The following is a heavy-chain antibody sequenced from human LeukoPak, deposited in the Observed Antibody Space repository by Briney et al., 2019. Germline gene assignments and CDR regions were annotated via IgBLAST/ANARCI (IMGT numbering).Heavy chain of an antibody. Sequence: GGSLRLFCAASGFTFSSYAMHWVRQAPGKGLEWVAVISYDGSNKYYADSVKGRFTISRDNSKNTLYLQMNSLRAEETAVYYCGRGLALFGDGRGVGYYFDYWGQGTLVTVSS. CDR3: GRGLALFGDGRGVGYYFDY. CDR2: ISYDGSNK. CDR1: GFTFSSYA. J-gene: IGHJ4*02. D-gene: IGHD3-10*02. V-gene: IGHV3-30*04.